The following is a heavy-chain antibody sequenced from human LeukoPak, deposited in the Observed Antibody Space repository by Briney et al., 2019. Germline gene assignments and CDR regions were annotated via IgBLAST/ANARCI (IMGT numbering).Heavy chain of an antibody. CDR1: GFTFSSYE. V-gene: IGHV3-48*03. CDR2: ISSSGSTI. D-gene: IGHD6-19*01. Sequence: QPGGSLRLSCAASGFTFSSYEMNWVRQAPGKGLEWVSYISSSGSTIYYADSVKGRFTISRDNAKNSLYLQMNSLRAEDTAVYYCASWGIAVRRTAFDIWGQGTMVTVSS. J-gene: IGHJ3*02. CDR3: ASWGIAVRRTAFDI.